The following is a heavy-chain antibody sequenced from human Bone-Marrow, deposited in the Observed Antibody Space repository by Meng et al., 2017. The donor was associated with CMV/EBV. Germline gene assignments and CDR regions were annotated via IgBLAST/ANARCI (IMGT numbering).Heavy chain of an antibody. CDR2: INPKSGVT. Sequence: ASVKVSCKASGYTFSDYFLHWVRQAPGQGLEWMGWINPKSGVTNYAQRFQDRVTMTTDTSIRTVYMDLSRLTSDDTAIFYCARDLGVGAAGYWGQGTLVTVPS. CDR1: GYTFSDYF. CDR3: ARDLGVGAAGY. D-gene: IGHD3-3*01. J-gene: IGHJ4*01. V-gene: IGHV1-2*02.